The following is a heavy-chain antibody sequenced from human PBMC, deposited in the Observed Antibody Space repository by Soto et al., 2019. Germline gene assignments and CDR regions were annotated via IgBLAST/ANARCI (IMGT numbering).Heavy chain of an antibody. J-gene: IGHJ4*02. CDR2: IYPGDSDT. V-gene: IGHV5-51*01. Sequence: RGESLKISCKGSGYTFTSYWIGWVRQMPGEGLEWLGVIYPGDSDTRYSPSFQGQVTISADKSINTAYLQWGSLKASDSAIYYCARSAGNAGRFSEYSGQGTLVTVSS. CDR3: ARSAGNAGRFSEY. D-gene: IGHD2-15*01. CDR1: GYTFTSYW.